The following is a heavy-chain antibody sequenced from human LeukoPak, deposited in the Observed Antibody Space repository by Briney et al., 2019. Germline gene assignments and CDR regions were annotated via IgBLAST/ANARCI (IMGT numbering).Heavy chain of an antibody. CDR3: AGDLYGSGSQDY. V-gene: IGHV4-30-2*01. CDR2: IYHSGST. J-gene: IGHJ4*02. D-gene: IGHD3-10*01. Sequence: PSETLSLTCAVSGGSISSGGYSWSWIRQPPGKGLEWIGYIYHSGSTHYNPSLKSRVTISVDRSKNQFSLKLSSVTAADTAVYYCAGDLYGSGSQDYWGQGTLVTVSS. CDR1: GGSISSGGYS.